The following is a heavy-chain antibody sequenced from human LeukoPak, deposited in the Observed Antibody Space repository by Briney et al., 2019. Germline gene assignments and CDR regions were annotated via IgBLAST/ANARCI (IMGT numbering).Heavy chain of an antibody. J-gene: IGHJ5*02. Sequence: GGSLRLSCAASGFTFSSYAMHWVRQAPGKGLEWVAVISYDGSNKYYADSVKGRFTISRDNSKNTLYLRMNSLRAEDTAVYYCARDGFYPNWFDPWGQGTLVTVSS. D-gene: IGHD2/OR15-2a*01. V-gene: IGHV3-30*04. CDR3: ARDGFYPNWFDP. CDR2: ISYDGSNK. CDR1: GFTFSSYA.